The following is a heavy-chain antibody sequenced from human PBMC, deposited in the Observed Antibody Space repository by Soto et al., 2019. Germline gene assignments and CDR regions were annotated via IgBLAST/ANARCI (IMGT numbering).Heavy chain of an antibody. CDR2: IYYGGST. D-gene: IGHD5-18*01. CDR1: GGSVSSGDYY. V-gene: IGHV4-61*08. J-gene: IGHJ5*02. CDR3: ARIPVDTYMINWFDP. Sequence: PSETLSLTCTVSGGSVSSGDYYWSWIRQPPGKGLEWIGYIYYGGSTNYNPSLKSRVSISLDTSKNQFPLRLTSVTAADTAVYYCARIPVDTYMINWFDPWRQGTLVTVSS.